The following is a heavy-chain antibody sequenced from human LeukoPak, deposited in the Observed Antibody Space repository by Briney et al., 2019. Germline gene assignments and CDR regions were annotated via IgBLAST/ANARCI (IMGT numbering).Heavy chain of an antibody. D-gene: IGHD6-13*01. V-gene: IGHV1-8*03. Sequence: ASVKVSCKASGYTFTSYDINWVRQATGQGLEWMGWMNPNSGNTGYAQKFQGRVTITRNTSISTAYMELSSLRSEDTAVYYCARVLYMSSWYRYYYMDVWGKGTTVTVSS. J-gene: IGHJ6*03. CDR2: MNPNSGNT. CDR1: GYTFTSYD. CDR3: ARVLYMSSWYRYYYMDV.